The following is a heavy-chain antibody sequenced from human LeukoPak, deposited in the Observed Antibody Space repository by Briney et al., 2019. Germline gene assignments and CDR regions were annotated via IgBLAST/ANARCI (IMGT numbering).Heavy chain of an antibody. CDR3: SSPRVVRGIIPMDV. CDR1: GFTFRGYS. Sequence: GGSLRLSCAASGFTFRGYSMNWVRQAPGKGLEWVSYISSSGTTIYYADSVKGRFTVSRDNAKNSLYLQINSLRAEDTAVYYCSSPRVVRGIIPMDVWGKGTTVTVSS. D-gene: IGHD3-10*01. J-gene: IGHJ6*03. V-gene: IGHV3-48*04. CDR2: ISSSGTTI.